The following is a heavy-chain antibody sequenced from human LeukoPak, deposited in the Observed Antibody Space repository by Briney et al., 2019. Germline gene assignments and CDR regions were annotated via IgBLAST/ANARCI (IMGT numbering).Heavy chain of an antibody. J-gene: IGHJ2*01. CDR1: VGTFSSYA. Sequence: ASVKVSCMASVGTFSSYAISRVRQTPGQGLECGGEIIPIFGTANYAQKFRGRVTLTADESTSTAYMELSSLRSEDTAVYYCARVAAAALRKGYFDLWGRGTLVTVSS. V-gene: IGHV1-69*13. D-gene: IGHD6-13*01. CDR2: IIPIFGTA. CDR3: ARVAAAALRKGYFDL.